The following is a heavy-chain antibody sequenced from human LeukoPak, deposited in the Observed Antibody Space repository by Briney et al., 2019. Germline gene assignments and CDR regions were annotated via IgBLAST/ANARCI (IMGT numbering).Heavy chain of an antibody. CDR3: ARVYSSSSGRALDY. Sequence: GGSLRLSCAASGFTFSSYWMSWVRQAPGKGLEWVANIKQDGNEKYYVDSVKGRFTISRDNAENSLYLQMNSLRAEDTAVYYCARVYSSSSGRALDYWGQGTLVTVSS. CDR2: IKQDGNEK. D-gene: IGHD6-6*01. J-gene: IGHJ4*02. CDR1: GFTFSSYW. V-gene: IGHV3-7*01.